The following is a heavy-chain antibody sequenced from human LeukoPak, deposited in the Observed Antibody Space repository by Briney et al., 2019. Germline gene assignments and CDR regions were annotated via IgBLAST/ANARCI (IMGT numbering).Heavy chain of an antibody. CDR3: ARVWGAIDY. J-gene: IGHJ4*02. Sequence: ASVKVSCKTSGYTFTNYDINWVRQATGQGLEWMGWMNPKSGNTGSAQRFQGRVTMTRDTSISTAYMELSSLRSEDTAVYYCARVWGAIDYWGQGTLVTVSS. CDR1: GYTFTNYD. V-gene: IGHV1-8*01. CDR2: MNPKSGNT. D-gene: IGHD1-26*01.